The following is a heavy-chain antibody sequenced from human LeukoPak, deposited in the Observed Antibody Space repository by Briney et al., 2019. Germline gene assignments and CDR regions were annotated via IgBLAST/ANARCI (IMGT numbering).Heavy chain of an antibody. J-gene: IGHJ4*02. D-gene: IGHD6-19*01. CDR3: ARIPKGSGWTIDY. CDR2: IKQDGSEK. CDR1: GFTFSSYW. V-gene: IGHV3-7*05. Sequence: GGSLRLSCAASGFTFSSYWMSWVRQAPGKGLEWVANIKQDGSEKYYVDSVKGRFTISRDNAKNSLHLQMNSLRAEDTAVYYCARIPKGSGWTIDYWGQGTLVTVSS.